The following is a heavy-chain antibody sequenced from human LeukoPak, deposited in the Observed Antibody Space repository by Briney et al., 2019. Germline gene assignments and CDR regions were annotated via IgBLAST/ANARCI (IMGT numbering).Heavy chain of an antibody. D-gene: IGHD3-10*01. J-gene: IGHJ4*02. CDR3: ARLNRITMVRGVIFPFIDY. Sequence: GGSLRLSCAASGFTFSSYWMHWVRQAPGKGLVWVSRINSDGSSTSYADSVKGRFTISRDNAKNTLYLQMNSLRAEDTAVYYCARLNRITMVRGVIFPFIDYWGQGTLVTVSS. CDR1: GFTFSSYW. V-gene: IGHV3-74*01. CDR2: INSDGSST.